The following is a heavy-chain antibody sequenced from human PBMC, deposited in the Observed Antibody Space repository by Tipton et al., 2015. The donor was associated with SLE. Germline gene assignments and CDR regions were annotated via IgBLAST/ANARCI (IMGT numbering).Heavy chain of an antibody. V-gene: IGHV4-39*07. D-gene: IGHD7-27*01. CDR2: IYYSGST. CDR3: ARELGGDYYFHYMDV. J-gene: IGHJ6*03. CDR1: GGSISSGSYY. Sequence: LRLSCTVSGGSISSGSYYWGWIRQPPGKGLEWIGSIYYSGSTYYNPSLKSRVTISVDRSRNQFSLKLSSVTDADTAVYYCARELGGDYYFHYMDVWGKGTTVTVSS.